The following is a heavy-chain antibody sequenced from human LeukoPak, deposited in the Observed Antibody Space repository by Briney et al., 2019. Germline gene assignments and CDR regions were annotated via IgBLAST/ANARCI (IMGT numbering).Heavy chain of an antibody. J-gene: IGHJ3*02. V-gene: IGHV1-18*01. D-gene: IGHD3-22*01. CDR1: GYTFTSYG. Sequence: ASVKVSCKASGYTFTSYGISWVRQAPGQGLEWMGWISAYNGNTNYAQKLQGRVTMTTDTSTSTAYMELRSLRSDDTAVYYCARGGYYDSSGYYNTDAFDIWGQGTMVTVSS. CDR2: ISAYNGNT. CDR3: ARGGYYDSSGYYNTDAFDI.